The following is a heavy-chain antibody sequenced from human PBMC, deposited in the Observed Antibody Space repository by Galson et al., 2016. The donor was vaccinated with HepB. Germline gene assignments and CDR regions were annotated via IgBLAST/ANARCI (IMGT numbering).Heavy chain of an antibody. Sequence: SVKVSCKASGSTFSSYYIDWVRQAPGQGLEWMGWISTFNGNTNYAQKFQGRVTLTTDKSTGTAYMEMSRLRDEDTAVYYCAKDFGSSSSYYFGHWGQGTLVAVSS. J-gene: IGHJ1*01. CDR1: GSTFSSYY. CDR2: ISTFNGNT. V-gene: IGHV1-18*01. CDR3: AKDFGSSSSYYFGH. D-gene: IGHD2/OR15-2a*01.